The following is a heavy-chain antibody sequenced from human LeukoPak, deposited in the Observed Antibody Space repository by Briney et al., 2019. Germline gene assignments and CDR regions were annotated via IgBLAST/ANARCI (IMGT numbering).Heavy chain of an antibody. CDR2: MTAGNGNT. V-gene: IGHV1-18*01. D-gene: IGHD5-18*01. Sequence: GSSVKVSCKASGYNFNSYGVGWVRQPPRQGLEWMGWMTAGNGNTNYAQKVQGRVTMTTDTSTSTAYMELRSLRSDDTAVYFCARDLARGYSYGYNAFDIWGQGTMVTVSS. CDR1: GYNFNSYG. J-gene: IGHJ3*02. CDR3: ARDLARGYSYGYNAFDI.